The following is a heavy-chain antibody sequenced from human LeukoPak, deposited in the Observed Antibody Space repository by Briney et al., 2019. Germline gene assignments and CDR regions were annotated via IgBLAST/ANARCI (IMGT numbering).Heavy chain of an antibody. D-gene: IGHD1-26*01. Sequence: SVNVSCKASGGTFSSYAISWVRQAPGQGLEWMGGIIPIFGTANYAQKFQGRVTITADESTSTAYMELSSLRSGDTAVYYCARESVVGATLDYWGQGTLVTVSS. V-gene: IGHV1-69*13. CDR2: IIPIFGTA. CDR3: ARESVVGATLDY. J-gene: IGHJ4*02. CDR1: GGTFSSYA.